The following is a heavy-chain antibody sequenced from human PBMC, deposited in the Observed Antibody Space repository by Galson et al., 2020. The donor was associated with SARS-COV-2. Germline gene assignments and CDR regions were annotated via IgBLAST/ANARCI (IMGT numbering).Heavy chain of an antibody. CDR2: INPNSGGT. Sequence: ASVKVSCKASGYTFTGYNTHWVRQAPGQGLEWMGWINPNSGGTNYAQKFQGRVTMTRDTSISTAYMELSRLRSDDTAVYYCASSLGDSSGYYLPYYYYYGMDVWGQGTTVTVSS. V-gene: IGHV1-2*02. D-gene: IGHD3-22*01. CDR3: ASSLGDSSGYYLPYYYYYGMDV. J-gene: IGHJ6*02. CDR1: GYTFTGYN.